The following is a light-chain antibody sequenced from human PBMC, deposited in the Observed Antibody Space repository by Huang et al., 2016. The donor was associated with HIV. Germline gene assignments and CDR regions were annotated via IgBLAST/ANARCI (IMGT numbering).Light chain of an antibody. Sequence: EVVMTQSPATLSVSPGERATLSCRASQSVSSYLAWYQQKPGQPPSLLIYGASTRATGIPARFGGSGSETEFTLTISSLQSEDFAVYYCQQYDNLPLTFGGGTKVEIK. CDR2: GAS. J-gene: IGKJ4*01. CDR1: QSVSSY. V-gene: IGKV3-15*01. CDR3: QQYDNLPLT.